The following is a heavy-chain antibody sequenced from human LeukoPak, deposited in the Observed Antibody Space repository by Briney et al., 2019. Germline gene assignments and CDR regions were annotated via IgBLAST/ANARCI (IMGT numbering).Heavy chain of an antibody. V-gene: IGHV1-18*04. CDR3: ARKVAAAGPKFFAY. J-gene: IGHJ4*02. D-gene: IGHD6-13*01. Sequence: GAAVKVSCKASGYTFTSYGISWGRQAPGQGVEWMGWISACNGNTNYAQKLQGRVTMTTDTSTSTAYMELRRLRSDDTAVYYCARKVAAAGPKFFAYWGQGTLVTVSS. CDR2: ISACNGNT. CDR1: GYTFTSYG.